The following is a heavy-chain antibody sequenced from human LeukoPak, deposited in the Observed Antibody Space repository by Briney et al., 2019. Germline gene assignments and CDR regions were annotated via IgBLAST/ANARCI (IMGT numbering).Heavy chain of an antibody. CDR1: GYSISSGYY. V-gene: IGHV4-38-2*02. CDR2: LHYGGNT. Sequence: SKTLSLTCTVSGYSISSGYYWGWIRQPPGQGLEWIGTLHYGGNTEYNPSLESRVTISVDTSKTQFSLKLTSVTAADTAVYYCVRDSRNNWFYHWGQGTLVTVST. J-gene: IGHJ5*02. CDR3: VRDSRNNWFYH.